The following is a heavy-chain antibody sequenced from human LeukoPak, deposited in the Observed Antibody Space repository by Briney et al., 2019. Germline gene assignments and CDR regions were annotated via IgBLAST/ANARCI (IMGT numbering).Heavy chain of an antibody. J-gene: IGHJ4*02. V-gene: IGHV1-18*01. CDR2: ISAYNGNT. CDR3: ARPSQPLGIRVGFDY. CDR1: GYTFTSYG. D-gene: IGHD7-27*01. Sequence: ASVKVSCKASGYTFTSYGISWVRRAPGQGLEWMGWISAYNGNTNYAQKLQGRVTMTTDTSTSTAYMELRSLRSDDTAVYYCARPSQPLGIRVGFDYWGQGTLVTVSS.